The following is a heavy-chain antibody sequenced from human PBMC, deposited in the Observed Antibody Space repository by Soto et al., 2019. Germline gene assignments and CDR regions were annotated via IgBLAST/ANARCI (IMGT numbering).Heavy chain of an antibody. Sequence: EVQLVESGGGLVRPGGSLRLSCAASGFTFSYYWMHWVRQAPGKGLVWVSRIHSDGSSTTYADFVKRRFIISRDNARNTVDLQMNSGRVEDTAVYCCARGDRGAFDLWGPGTVVTVSS. J-gene: IGHJ3*01. CDR1: GFTFSYYW. CDR3: ARGDRGAFDL. D-gene: IGHD1-26*01. CDR2: IHSDGSST. V-gene: IGHV3-74*01.